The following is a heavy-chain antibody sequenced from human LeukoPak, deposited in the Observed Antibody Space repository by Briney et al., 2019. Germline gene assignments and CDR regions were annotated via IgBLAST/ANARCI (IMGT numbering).Heavy chain of an antibody. CDR3: TRAVITFGAAVAKAFDC. CDR1: GGTVSGGSLSNYY. J-gene: IGHJ4*02. D-gene: IGHD3-16*01. V-gene: IGHV4-61*01. Sequence: SETLSLTCTVSGGTVSGGSLSNYYWSWIRQPPGKGLEWIGYIYYSGSTDYNPSLKSRVTMSLDTSKNQFSLNLSSVTAADTAVYYCTRAVITFGAAVAKAFDCWGQGTLVTVSS. CDR2: IYYSGST.